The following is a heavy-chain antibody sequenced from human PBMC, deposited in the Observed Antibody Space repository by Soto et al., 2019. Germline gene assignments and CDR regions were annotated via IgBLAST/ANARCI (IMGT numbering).Heavy chain of an antibody. CDR3: AKSHVPNYGAYVVFDY. J-gene: IGHJ4*02. V-gene: IGHV3-23*01. CDR1: GFTFSSYA. D-gene: IGHD4-17*01. CDR2: ISGSGGST. Sequence: PGGSLRLSCAASGFTFSSYAMSWVRQAPGKGLEWVSAISGSGGSTYYADSVKGRFTISRDNSKNTLYLQMNSLRAEDTAVYYCAKSHVPNYGAYVVFDYWGQGTLVTVSS.